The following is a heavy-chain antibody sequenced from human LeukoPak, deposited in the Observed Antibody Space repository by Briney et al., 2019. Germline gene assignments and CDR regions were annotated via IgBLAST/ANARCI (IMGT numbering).Heavy chain of an antibody. CDR2: ISSSGSTI. D-gene: IGHD4-23*01. J-gene: IGHJ4*02. CDR1: GFTFSSYE. CDR3: ARDYGGSSPFDY. Sequence: GGSLRLSCAASGFTFSSYEMNWVRQAPGKGLEWVSYISSSGSTIYYVDSVKGRFTISRDNAKNSLYLQMNSLRAEDTAVYYCARDYGGSSPFDYWGQGTLVTVSS. V-gene: IGHV3-48*03.